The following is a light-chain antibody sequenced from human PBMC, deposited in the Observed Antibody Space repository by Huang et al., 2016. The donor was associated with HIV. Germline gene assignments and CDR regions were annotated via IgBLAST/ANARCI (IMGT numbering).Light chain of an antibody. CDR1: QSFGIY. V-gene: IGKV3-20*01. CDR3: QQYERPPDT. Sequence: EIVLTQSPGTLSLSPGERATLSCRASQSFGIYLAWYQQKPGQAPRLLIYGASTRVTGIPDRFSGGGSGTDFTLSISRLEPEDFAVYYCQQYERPPDTFGPGTKVNIK. CDR2: GAS. J-gene: IGKJ3*01.